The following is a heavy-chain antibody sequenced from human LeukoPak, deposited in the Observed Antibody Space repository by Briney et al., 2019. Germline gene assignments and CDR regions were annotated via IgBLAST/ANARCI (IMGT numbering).Heavy chain of an antibody. J-gene: IGHJ4*02. CDR1: GYTFTSYE. CDR2: INTNTGNS. CDR3: ARGYYVTSGYYYYY. D-gene: IGHD3-22*01. V-gene: IGHV7-4-1*02. Sequence: ASVKVSCKASGYTFTSYEMNWVRQAPGQGLEWMGWINTNTGNSTYAQGFTGRFVFSLDTSVSTAYLQISSLKAEDTAIYYCARGYYVTSGYYYYYWGQGTLVTVSS.